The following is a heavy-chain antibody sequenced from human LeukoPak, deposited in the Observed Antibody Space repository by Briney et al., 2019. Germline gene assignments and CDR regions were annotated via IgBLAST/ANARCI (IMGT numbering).Heavy chain of an antibody. CDR2: IYHSGST. Sequence: PSETLSLTCTVSGGSLSSSSYYWGWIRQPPGKGLEWIGSIYHSGSTYYNPSLKSRVTISVDTSKNQFSLKLSSVTAADTAVYYCARWSVGATTGFDYWGQGTLVTVSS. CDR1: GGSLSSSSYY. D-gene: IGHD1-26*01. V-gene: IGHV4-39*07. J-gene: IGHJ4*02. CDR3: ARWSVGATTGFDY.